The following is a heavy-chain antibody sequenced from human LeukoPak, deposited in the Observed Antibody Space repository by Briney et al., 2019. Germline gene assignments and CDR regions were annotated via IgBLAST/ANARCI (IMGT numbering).Heavy chain of an antibody. J-gene: IGHJ4*02. V-gene: IGHV3-7*01. D-gene: IGHD1-26*01. Sequence: GGSLRLSCAASGLTFSSYWMSWVRQAPGKGLEWVANIKQDGSEKYYVDSVKGRFTISRDNAKNSLYLQMNSLRAEDTALYYCARDKDVGATLFDYWGQGTLVTVSS. CDR1: GLTFSSYW. CDR2: IKQDGSEK. CDR3: ARDKDVGATLFDY.